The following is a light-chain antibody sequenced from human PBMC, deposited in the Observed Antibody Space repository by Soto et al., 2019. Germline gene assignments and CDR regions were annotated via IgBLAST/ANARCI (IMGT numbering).Light chain of an antibody. CDR1: SGSVSTNYY. CDR2: STN. J-gene: IGLJ3*02. Sequence: QTVVTQEPSFSVSPGGTVTLTCGLSSGSVSTNYYPIWYQQTPGQAPRTLIYSTNTRSSGVPDRFSGSILGNKAALTITGAQSDDESDYYCVLYMGSGIWVFGGGTKHTVL. V-gene: IGLV8-61*01. CDR3: VLYMGSGIWV.